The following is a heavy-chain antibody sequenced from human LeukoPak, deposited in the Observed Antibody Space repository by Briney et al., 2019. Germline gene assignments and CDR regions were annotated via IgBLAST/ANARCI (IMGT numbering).Heavy chain of an antibody. CDR2: INHSGST. CDR3: ARGLTGCSSTSCGY. D-gene: IGHD2-2*01. J-gene: IGHJ4*02. Sequence: SETLSLTCAVYGGSFSGYYWSWIRQPPEKGLEWIGEINHSGSTNYNPSLKSRVTISVDTSKNQFSLKLCSVTAADTAVYYCARGLTGCSSTSCGYWGQGTLVTVSS. V-gene: IGHV4-34*01. CDR1: GGSFSGYY.